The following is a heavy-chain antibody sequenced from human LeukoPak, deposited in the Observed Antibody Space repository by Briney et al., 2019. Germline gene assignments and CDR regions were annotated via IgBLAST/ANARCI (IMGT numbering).Heavy chain of an antibody. J-gene: IGHJ5*02. Sequence: KPSETLSLTCTVSGGSISSYYWSWIRQPPGKGLEWIGRISSTGRTDYNPSLTSRVTISIDTSKNHFSMKLSSVTAADTAVYYCAKGAGPPWFDPWGQGTLVTVSS. CDR2: ISSTGRT. CDR3: AKGAGPPWFDP. V-gene: IGHV4-59*08. D-gene: IGHD6-19*01. CDR1: GGSISSYY.